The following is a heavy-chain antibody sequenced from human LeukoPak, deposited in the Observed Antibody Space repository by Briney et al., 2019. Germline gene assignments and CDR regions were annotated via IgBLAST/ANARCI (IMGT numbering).Heavy chain of an antibody. CDR1: GGSISSYY. D-gene: IGHD5-18*01. Sequence: SETLSLTCTVSGGSISSYYWSWIRQPPGKGLEWIGYIYYSGSTNYNPSLKSRVTISVDTSKNQFSLKLSSVTAADTAVYYCARAGYSLDAFDIWGQGTMVTVSS. J-gene: IGHJ3*02. CDR3: ARAGYSLDAFDI. V-gene: IGHV4-59*01. CDR2: IYYSGST.